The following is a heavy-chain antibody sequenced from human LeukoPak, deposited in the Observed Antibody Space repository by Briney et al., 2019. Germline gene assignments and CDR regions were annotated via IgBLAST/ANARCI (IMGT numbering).Heavy chain of an antibody. V-gene: IGHV3-48*04. J-gene: IGHJ6*02. D-gene: IGHD5-18*01. CDR1: GFTFSSYG. Sequence: GGSLRLSCAASGFTFSSYGMHWVRQAPGKGLEWVSYISSSGSTIYYADSVKGRFTISRDNAKNSLYLQMNSLRAEDTAVYYCARVGYSYGLQLTSYYYYGMDVWGQGTTVTVSS. CDR3: ARVGYSYGLQLTSYYYYGMDV. CDR2: ISSSGSTI.